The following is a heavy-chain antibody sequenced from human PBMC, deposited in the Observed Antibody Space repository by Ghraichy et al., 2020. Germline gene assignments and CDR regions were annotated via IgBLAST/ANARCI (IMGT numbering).Heavy chain of an antibody. V-gene: IGHV3-15*01. Sequence: LSLTCAASGFTFSNAWMSWVRQAPGKGLEWVGRIKSKTDGGTADYAAPYAAPVKGRFTISRDDSKNTLYLQMNSLKTEDTAVYYCTSCYSYYGMGVWGQGTTVTVSS. CDR1: GFTFSNAW. CDR3: TSCYSYYGMGV. D-gene: IGHD2-15*01. J-gene: IGHJ6*02. CDR2: IKSKTDGGTA.